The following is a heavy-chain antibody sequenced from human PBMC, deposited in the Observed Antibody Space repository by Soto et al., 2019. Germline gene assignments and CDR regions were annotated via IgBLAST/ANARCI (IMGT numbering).Heavy chain of an antibody. CDR1: GFTFSSFV. J-gene: IGHJ4*02. CDR2: RSYDGNNK. CDR3: AGRSDNSGIGY. V-gene: IGHV3-30-3*01. D-gene: IGHD3-10*01. Sequence: EGCLRLSCAASGFTFSSFVMAWVRKAPGKGLEWVAVRSYDGNNKSYADSVKGRFTISRDNSKNTLYLQMNTLGAEDTAVYYCAGRSDNSGIGYCGQETRGTVSS.